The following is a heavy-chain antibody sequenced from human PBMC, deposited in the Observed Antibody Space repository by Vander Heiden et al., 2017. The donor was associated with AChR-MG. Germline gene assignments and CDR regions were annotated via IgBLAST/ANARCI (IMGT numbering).Heavy chain of an antibody. CDR3: AKNERRQTANTVDS. CDR2: VSPSGGGT. Sequence: EVQLLESGGASGQPGGSLSPSCPAPGSPFRNYALTLVRQAPGKGLEWVSAVSPSGGGTYYADSVKGRFTISRDNSRNTLYLQMNSLRAGDTAIYYCAKNERRQTANTVDSWGQGTLVTVSS. CDR1: GSPFRNYA. V-gene: IGHV3-23*01. J-gene: IGHJ4*02. D-gene: IGHD1-1*01.